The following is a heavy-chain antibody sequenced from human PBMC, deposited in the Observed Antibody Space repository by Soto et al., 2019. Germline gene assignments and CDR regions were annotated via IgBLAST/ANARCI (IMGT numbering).Heavy chain of an antibody. CDR3: AKDLGPPVRSHYPYWYFDV. J-gene: IGHJ2*01. Sequence: EVQLLESGGGLVQPGGSLRISCATSGFRFSDYGINWVRQAPGKGLEWVSGITKTGRSTFLADSVRGRFTISRDNSNNTLYLQMNSLRAEDTAVYYCAKDLGPPVRSHYPYWYFDVWGRGTLVTVSS. CDR2: ITKTGRST. D-gene: IGHD3-10*01. CDR1: GFRFSDYG. V-gene: IGHV3-23*01.